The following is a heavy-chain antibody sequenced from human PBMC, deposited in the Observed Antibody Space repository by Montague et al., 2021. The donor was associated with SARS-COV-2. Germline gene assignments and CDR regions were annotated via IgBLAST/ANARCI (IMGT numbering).Heavy chain of an antibody. CDR1: GDSISSGTHY. V-gene: IGHV4-61*02. CDR3: ARDGATEYDFFDY. J-gene: IGHJ4*02. D-gene: IGHD6-6*01. CDR2: INTSGSN. Sequence: TLSLTCTVSGDSISSGTHYWSWIRQPAGKGLEWIGRINTSGSNNYNPSLKSRVTISVDTSKNQFSLNVSSVTAADTAVYYCARDGATEYDFFDYWGQGSLVTVSS.